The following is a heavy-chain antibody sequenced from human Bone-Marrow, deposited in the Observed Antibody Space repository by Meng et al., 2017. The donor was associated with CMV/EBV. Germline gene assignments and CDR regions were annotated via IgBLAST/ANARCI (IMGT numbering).Heavy chain of an antibody. V-gene: IGHV3-43D*03. Sequence: GGSLRLSCAASGFTFDDYAMHWVRQAPGKGLEWVSLVSWDGGSTYYADSVKGRFTISRDNSKNSLYLQMNSLRAEDTAVYYCAKDRHSSSNYYYYGMDVWGQGTTVTVSS. CDR1: GFTFDDYA. D-gene: IGHD6-6*01. J-gene: IGHJ6*02. CDR3: AKDRHSSSNYYYYGMDV. CDR2: VSWDGGST.